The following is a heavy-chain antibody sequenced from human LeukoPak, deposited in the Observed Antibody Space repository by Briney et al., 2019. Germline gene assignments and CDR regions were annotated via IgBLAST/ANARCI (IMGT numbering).Heavy chain of an antibody. J-gene: IGHJ4*02. V-gene: IGHV1-18*01. CDR3: ARDRRTIGYCSGGNCYIDY. CDR2: ISAYNDNT. D-gene: IGHD2-15*01. Sequence: APVKPSCKASGHTFTSYGISSGPQAPGQRLKWMGWISAYNDNTNYAQKLQGRVTMTTDTSTSTAYMELRSLRSDDTAVYYCARDRRTIGYCSGGNCYIDYWGQGTLVTVSS. CDR1: GHTFTSYG.